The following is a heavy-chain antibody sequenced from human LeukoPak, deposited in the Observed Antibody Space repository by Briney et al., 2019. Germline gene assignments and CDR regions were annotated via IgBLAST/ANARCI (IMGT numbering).Heavy chain of an antibody. CDR2: ISDSGGST. CDR3: AKDLMGAIDY. V-gene: IGHV3-23*01. CDR1: GFTFSSYA. J-gene: IGHJ4*02. Sequence: GGSLRLSCAASGFTFSSYAMSWVRQVPGQGLEWVSGISDSGGSTYYADSVKGRFTIVRDNSKNTLYVQMNSLRAEDTAVYYCAKDLMGAIDYWGQGTLVTVSS. D-gene: IGHD2-8*01.